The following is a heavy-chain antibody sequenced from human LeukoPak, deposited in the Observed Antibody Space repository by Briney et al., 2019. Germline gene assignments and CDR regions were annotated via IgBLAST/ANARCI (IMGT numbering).Heavy chain of an antibody. CDR3: ARGSYYGSGSYYQTFDY. CDR2: IIPIFGTA. CDR1: GYTFTGYY. Sequence: SVKVSCKASGYTFTGYYMHWVRQAPGQGLEWMGGIIPIFGTANYAQKFQGRVTITADKSTSTAYMKLSSLRSEDTAVYYCARGSYYGSGSYYQTFDYWGQGTLVTVSS. V-gene: IGHV1-69*06. J-gene: IGHJ4*02. D-gene: IGHD3-10*01.